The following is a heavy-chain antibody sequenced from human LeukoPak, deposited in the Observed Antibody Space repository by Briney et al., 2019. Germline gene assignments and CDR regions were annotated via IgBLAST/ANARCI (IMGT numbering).Heavy chain of an antibody. CDR3: TRGVEYSSSSDY. CDR1: GFTFSDHY. D-gene: IGHD6-6*01. J-gene: IGHJ4*02. CDR2: TRNKANSYTT. Sequence: PGGSLRLSRAASGFTFSDHYMDWVRQAPGKGLEWVGRTRNKANSYTTEYAASVKGRFTISRDESKNSLYLQMDSLKTEDTAVYYCTRGVEYSSSSDYWGQGTLVTVSS. V-gene: IGHV3-72*01.